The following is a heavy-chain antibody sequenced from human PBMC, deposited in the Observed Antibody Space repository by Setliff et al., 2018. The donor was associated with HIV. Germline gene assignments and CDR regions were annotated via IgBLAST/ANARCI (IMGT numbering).Heavy chain of an antibody. V-gene: IGHV4-39*01. D-gene: IGHD3-22*01. CDR1: GVSVSGTAYY. J-gene: IGHJ4*02. CDR2: SYYTWNT. Sequence: PSETLSLTCTVSGVSVSGTAYYWAWIRQPPGRGREWIGNSYYTWNTNYNSSLKSRISMSMVASKRQIFLNLSTVSAADTAVYYCARQQGDSRGFYPHFDYWGQGRLVTVSS. CDR3: ARQQGDSRGFYPHFDY.